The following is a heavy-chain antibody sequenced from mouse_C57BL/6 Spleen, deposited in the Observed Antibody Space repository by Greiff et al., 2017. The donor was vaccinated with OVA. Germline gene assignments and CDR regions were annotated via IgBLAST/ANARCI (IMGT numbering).Heavy chain of an antibody. CDR2: ISDGGSYT. CDR3: ARDTRDDYFDY. J-gene: IGHJ2*01. CDR1: GFTFSSYA. Sequence: EVKLMESGGGLVKPGGSLKLSCAASGFTFSSYAMSWVRQTPEKRLEWVATISDGGSYTYYPDNVKGRFTISRDNAKNNLYLQMSHLKSEDTAMYYCARDTRDDYFDYWGQGTTLTVSS. D-gene: IGHD3-3*01. V-gene: IGHV5-4*01.